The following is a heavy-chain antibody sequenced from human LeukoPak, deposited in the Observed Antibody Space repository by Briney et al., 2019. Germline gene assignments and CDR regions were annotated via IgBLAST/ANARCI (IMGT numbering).Heavy chain of an antibody. D-gene: IGHD3-10*01. V-gene: IGHV4-61*02. Sequence: SQTLSLTCTVSGGSISSGSYYWSWIRQPAGKGLEWIGRVYTSGSTNYNPSLKSRVTISVDTSKNQFSLKLSSVTAADTAVYYCARDWGGMVRGSYWYFDLWGRGTLVTVSS. CDR3: ARDWGGMVRGSYWYFDL. CDR2: VYTSGST. J-gene: IGHJ2*01. CDR1: GGSISSGSYY.